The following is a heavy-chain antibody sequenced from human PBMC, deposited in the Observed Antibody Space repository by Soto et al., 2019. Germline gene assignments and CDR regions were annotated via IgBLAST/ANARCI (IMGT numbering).Heavy chain of an antibody. Sequence: QVQLQQWGAGLLKPSETLSLTCAVYGGSFSGYYWSWIRQPPGKGLEWIGEINHSGSTNYNPSLKSRVTISVDTSKNQFSLKLSSVTAADTAVYYCASGEGSDYDILTGYYHYWGQGTLVTVSP. CDR2: INHSGST. J-gene: IGHJ4*02. D-gene: IGHD3-9*01. CDR3: ASGEGSDYDILTGYYHY. V-gene: IGHV4-34*01. CDR1: GGSFSGYY.